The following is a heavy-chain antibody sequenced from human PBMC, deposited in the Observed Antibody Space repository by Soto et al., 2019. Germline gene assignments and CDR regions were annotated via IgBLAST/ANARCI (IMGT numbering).Heavy chain of an antibody. CDR2: IYYSGNT. Sequence: SETLSLTCSVSGGSISSPSYYWGWIRQPPGKGLEWIGSIYYSGNTYYNPSLKSRVTIFVDTSRNQFSLKVNSVTAADTAVYFCARFPGITTFRRDYWGQGTLVTVSS. CDR3: ARFPGITTFRRDY. D-gene: IGHD1-1*01. CDR1: GGSISSPSYY. V-gene: IGHV4-39*01. J-gene: IGHJ4*02.